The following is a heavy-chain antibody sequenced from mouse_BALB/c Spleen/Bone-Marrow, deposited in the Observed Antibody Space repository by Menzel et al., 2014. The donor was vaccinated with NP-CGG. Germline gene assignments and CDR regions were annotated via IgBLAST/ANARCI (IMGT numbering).Heavy chain of an antibody. D-gene: IGHD1-1*01. CDR3: ARGSYYEGAMDY. CDR2: IWAGGST. V-gene: IGHV2-9*02. Sequence: QVQLQQSGPGLVAPSQSLSTTCTVSGFSLTSYGVHWVRQPPGKVLEWLGVIWAGGSTNYNSALMSRLSISKDNSKSQVFLKMSSLQTDDTAMYYCARGSYYEGAMDYWGQGTSVTVSS. CDR1: GFSLTSYG. J-gene: IGHJ4*01.